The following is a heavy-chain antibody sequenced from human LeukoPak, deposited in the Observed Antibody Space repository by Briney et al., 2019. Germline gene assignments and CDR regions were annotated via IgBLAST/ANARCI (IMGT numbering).Heavy chain of an antibody. CDR2: ISWNSGSI. CDR1: GFTFDDYA. CDR3: ARGARTHYYYYYMDV. D-gene: IGHD1-7*01. V-gene: IGHV3-9*01. J-gene: IGHJ6*03. Sequence: GGSLRLSCAASGFTFDDYAMHWVRQAPGKGLEWVSGISWNSGSIGYADSVKGRFTISRDNAKNSLYLQMNSLRAEDTAFYYCARGARTHYYYYYMDVWGKGTTVTVSS.